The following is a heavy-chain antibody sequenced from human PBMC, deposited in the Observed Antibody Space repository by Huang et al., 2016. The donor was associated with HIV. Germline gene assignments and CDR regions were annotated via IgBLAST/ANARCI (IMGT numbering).Heavy chain of an antibody. CDR3: ARRAASGWQQEYFQL. CDR1: GCSLSTSGLG. J-gene: IGHJ1*01. V-gene: IGHV2-5*01. CDR2: IHGNNDK. Sequence: QITLKESGPTLVKPTQTLTLTCTFSGCSLSTSGLGVGWIRQPPGKALEWLALIHGNNDKHYKPSRKRRLTITKDTSTNQVVLTMANVDPLDTATYYCARRAASGWQQEYFQLWGQGTLVTVSS. D-gene: IGHD6-19*01.